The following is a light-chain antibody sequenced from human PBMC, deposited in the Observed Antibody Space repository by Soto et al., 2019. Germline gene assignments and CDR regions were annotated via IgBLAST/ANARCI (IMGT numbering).Light chain of an antibody. CDR3: ISYAGSNKPA. J-gene: IGLJ2*01. CDR1: SSDVGGYNY. V-gene: IGLV2-8*01. CDR2: DVN. Sequence: QSALTQPPSASGSPGQSVAISSSGTSSDVGGYNYVSWYQQHPGKAPKLMIYDVNKRPSGVPDRFSGSKSGNTASLTVSGLQVEDEADYYCISYAGSNKPAFGGGTKLTFL.